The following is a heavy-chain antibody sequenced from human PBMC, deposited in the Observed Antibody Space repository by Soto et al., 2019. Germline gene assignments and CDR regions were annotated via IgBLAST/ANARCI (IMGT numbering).Heavy chain of an antibody. V-gene: IGHV1-69*01. CDR2: IIPIFGTA. CDR1: GGTFSSYA. D-gene: IGHD3-16*02. CDR3: ARAEYDYVWGSYRNYFDY. Sequence: QVQLVQSGAEVKKPGSSVKVSCKASGGTFSSYAISWVRQAPGQGLEWMGGIIPIFGTANYAQKFQGRVTITADESTSTAYMELSSLRSEDTAVYYCARAEYDYVWGSYRNYFDYWGQGTLVTVSS. J-gene: IGHJ4*02.